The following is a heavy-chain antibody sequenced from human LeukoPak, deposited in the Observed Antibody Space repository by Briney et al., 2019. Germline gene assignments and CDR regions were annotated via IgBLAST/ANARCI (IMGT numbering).Heavy chain of an antibody. CDR3: ARGGYCSGGSCYRNWFDP. V-gene: IGHV1-8*01. Sequence: ASVKVSCKASGHTFTSYGINWVRQATGQGLEWMGWMNPNSGNTGYAQKFQGRVTMTRNTSISTAYMELSSLRSEDTAVYYCARGGYCSGGSCYRNWFDPWGQGTLVTVSS. CDR1: GHTFTSYG. J-gene: IGHJ5*02. CDR2: MNPNSGNT. D-gene: IGHD2-15*01.